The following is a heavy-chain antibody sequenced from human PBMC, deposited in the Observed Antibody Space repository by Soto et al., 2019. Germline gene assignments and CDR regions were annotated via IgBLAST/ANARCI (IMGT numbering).Heavy chain of an antibody. Sequence: QVQLQESGPGLVKPSQTLSLTCTVSGGSISSGGYYWSWIRQHPGKGLEWIGYIYYSGSTYYNPSLKSRVTISVDTSKNQFSLKLSSVTAADTAVYYCARYSSATTVTTEFDYWGQGTLVTVSS. CDR2: IYYSGST. J-gene: IGHJ4*02. V-gene: IGHV4-31*03. CDR3: ARYSSATTVTTEFDY. CDR1: GGSISSGGYY. D-gene: IGHD4-17*01.